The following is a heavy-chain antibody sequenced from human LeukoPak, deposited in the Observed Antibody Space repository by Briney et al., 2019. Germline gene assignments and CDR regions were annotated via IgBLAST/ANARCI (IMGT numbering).Heavy chain of an antibody. J-gene: IGHJ4*02. CDR2: ISSSSSYI. CDR1: GFTFSSYS. CDR3: ARAARGVTTLYYFDY. D-gene: IGHD4-17*01. Sequence: GGSLRLSCAASGFTFSSYSMNWVRQAPEKGLEWVSSISSSSSYIYYADSVKGRFTISRDNAKNSLYLQMNSLRAEDTAVYYCARAARGVTTLYYFDYWGQGTLVTVSS. V-gene: IGHV3-21*01.